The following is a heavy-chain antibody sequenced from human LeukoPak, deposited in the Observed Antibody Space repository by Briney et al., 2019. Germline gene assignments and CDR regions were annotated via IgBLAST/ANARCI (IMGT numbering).Heavy chain of an antibody. CDR2: ISSSSSTI. D-gene: IGHD3-3*01. V-gene: IGHV3-48*01. CDR1: GFTFSDYF. J-gene: IGHJ6*03. Sequence: GGSLRLSCAASGFTFSDYFMNWVRQAPGKGLEWVSYISSSSSTIYYADSVKGRFTISRDNAKNSLYLQMNSLRAEDTAVYYCARDPNYDFWDYYYMDVWGKGTTVTVSS. CDR3: ARDPNYDFWDYYYMDV.